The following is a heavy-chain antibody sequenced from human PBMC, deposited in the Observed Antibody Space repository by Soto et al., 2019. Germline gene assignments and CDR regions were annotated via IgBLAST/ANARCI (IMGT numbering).Heavy chain of an antibody. V-gene: IGHV5-10-1*01. Sequence: GESLKISCKGSGYSFTSYWISWVRQMPGKGLEWMGRIDPSDSYTNYSPSFQGHVTISADKSISTAYLQWSSLKASDTAMYYCARHRSNSFGSGTYGMDVWGQGTTVTVSS. CDR2: IDPSDSYT. J-gene: IGHJ6*02. D-gene: IGHD6-6*01. CDR1: GYSFTSYW. CDR3: ARHRSNSFGSGTYGMDV.